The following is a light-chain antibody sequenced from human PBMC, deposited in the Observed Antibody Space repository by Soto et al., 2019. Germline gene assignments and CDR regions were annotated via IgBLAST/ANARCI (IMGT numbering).Light chain of an antibody. J-gene: IGKJ4*01. Sequence: DIQMTQSPSSLSESVGDRVTITFLASQSISSYLNWYQQKPGKAPKLLIYAASSLQSGVPSRFSGSGSGTDFTVTISSLQPEDFATYYCQQSYSMPRTFGGGTKVDIK. CDR1: QSISSY. CDR3: QQSYSMPRT. V-gene: IGKV1-39*01. CDR2: AAS.